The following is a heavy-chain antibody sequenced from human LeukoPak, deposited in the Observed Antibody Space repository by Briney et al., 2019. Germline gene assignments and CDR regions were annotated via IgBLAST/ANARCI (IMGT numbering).Heavy chain of an antibody. CDR2: ISSSSSCI. CDR1: GFTFSTCN. CDR3: ARDRSDYYPDAFDI. Sequence: GGSLRLSCAASGFTFSTCNMNWVRQAPGKGLEWVSSISSSSSCIYYADSVKGRFTISRDNAKNSLYLQMNSLRAEDTALYYCARDRSDYYPDAFDIWGQGTMVTVSS. D-gene: IGHD3-3*01. J-gene: IGHJ3*02. V-gene: IGHV3-21*01.